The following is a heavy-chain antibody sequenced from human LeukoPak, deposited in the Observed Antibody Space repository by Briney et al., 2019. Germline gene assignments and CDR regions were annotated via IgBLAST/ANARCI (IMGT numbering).Heavy chain of an antibody. CDR3: ARGDVSNAFDM. Sequence: PSETLSLTCIVSGGSSNSHFWNWFRQPPGKGLEWLGFIYDSGSPNYNPSLRGRVTMSVDMSKNQFSLKLRSVTAADTAVYYCARGDVSNAFDMWGQGTMVTVSS. CDR2: IYDSGSP. V-gene: IGHV4-59*11. J-gene: IGHJ3*02. D-gene: IGHD5/OR15-5a*01. CDR1: GGSSNSHF.